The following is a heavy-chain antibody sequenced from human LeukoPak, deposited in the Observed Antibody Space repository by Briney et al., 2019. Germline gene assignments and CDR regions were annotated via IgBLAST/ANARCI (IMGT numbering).Heavy chain of an antibody. CDR3: ARHAGGISAAGTRPFDY. V-gene: IGHV4-39*01. Sequence: SETLSLTCTVSGASFSSSTYYWGWIRQPPGKGLEWIGSIYYSGSTYYNPSLKSRVTMSVDTSKNQFSLKLSSVTAADTAVYYCARHAGGISAAGTRPFDYWGQGTLVTVSS. CDR2: IYYSGST. J-gene: IGHJ4*02. CDR1: GASFSSSTYY. D-gene: IGHD6-13*01.